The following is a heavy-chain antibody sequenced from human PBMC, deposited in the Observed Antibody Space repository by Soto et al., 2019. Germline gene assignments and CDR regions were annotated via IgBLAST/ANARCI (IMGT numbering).Heavy chain of an antibody. CDR1: RGSIISGDYY. Sequence: SETRSLTCTFSRGSIISGDYYWSCFRQPPGKALEWIGYIYYSWSTYYHPSLKSRITIPVDTSKNQSTLKLSSVPAADTAVYSSATGLYYYGSGTYPVEYWGQGTLVTVSS. V-gene: IGHV4-30-4*02. D-gene: IGHD3-10*01. CDR2: IYYSWST. CDR3: ATGLYYYGSGTYPVEY. J-gene: IGHJ4*02.